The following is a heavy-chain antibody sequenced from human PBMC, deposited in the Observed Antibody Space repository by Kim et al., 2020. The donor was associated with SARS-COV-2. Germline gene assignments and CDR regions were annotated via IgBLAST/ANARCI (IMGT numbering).Heavy chain of an antibody. CDR3: ARADLVKPNWFDP. J-gene: IGHJ5*02. Sequence: YADSVKGRFTISRDNSKNTLYLQMNSLRAEDTAVYYCARADLVKPNWFDPWGQGTLVTVSS. D-gene: IGHD2-8*02. V-gene: IGHV3-30*03.